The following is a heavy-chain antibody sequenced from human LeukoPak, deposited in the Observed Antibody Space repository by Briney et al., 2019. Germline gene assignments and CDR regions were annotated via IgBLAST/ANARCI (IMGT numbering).Heavy chain of an antibody. Sequence: PSETQSLTCTVSGGSISSSSYYWGWIRQPPGKGLEWIGSIYYSGTTYYNPSLKSRVTISVDTSKNQFSLKLSSVTAADTAVYYCARQGVWGQGTLVTVSS. D-gene: IGHD3-16*01. CDR3: ARQGV. J-gene: IGHJ4*02. CDR1: GGSISSSSYY. CDR2: IYYSGTT. V-gene: IGHV4-39*01.